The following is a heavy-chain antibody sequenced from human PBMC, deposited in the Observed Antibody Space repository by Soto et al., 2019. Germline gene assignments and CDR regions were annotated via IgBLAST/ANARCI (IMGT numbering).Heavy chain of an antibody. CDR1: GYTFNTYG. CDR3: TRKKCTGDCYLFDY. D-gene: IGHD2-21*02. J-gene: IGHJ4*02. Sequence: ASVKVSCKASGYTFNTYGVNWVRQAPGQGLEWMGWINTDSGNPSYAQKFQGRVSMTRDTPSGTAYMEMRSLTSDDTAVYYCTRKKCTGDCYLFDYWGQGTLVTVSS. CDR2: INTDSGNP. V-gene: IGHV1-18*01.